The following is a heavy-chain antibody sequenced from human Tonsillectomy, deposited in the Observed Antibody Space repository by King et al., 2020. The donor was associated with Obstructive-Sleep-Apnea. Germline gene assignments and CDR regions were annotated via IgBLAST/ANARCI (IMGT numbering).Heavy chain of an antibody. J-gene: IGHJ4*02. CDR1: GFTFSSYA. Sequence: QLVQSGGGVVQPGRSLRLSCAASGFTFSSYAMHWVRQAPGKGLEWVAVISYDGRNKYYADSVKGRFTISRDNSKNTLYLQMNSLRAEDTAVYYCARETSSGPQGHWGQGTLVTVSS. CDR2: ISYDGRNK. V-gene: IGHV3-30*04. D-gene: IGHD3-22*01. CDR3: ARETSSGPQGH.